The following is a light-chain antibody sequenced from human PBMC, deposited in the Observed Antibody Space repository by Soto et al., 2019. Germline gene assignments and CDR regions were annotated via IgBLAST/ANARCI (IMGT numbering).Light chain of an antibody. CDR1: SGHSSYA. V-gene: IGLV4-69*01. J-gene: IGLJ2*01. Sequence: QAVVTQSPSASASLGASVNLTCTLSSGHSSYAIAWHQQQPEQGPRSWMKLNSDGSHSKGDGIPDRFSGSSSGAERYLTISGVQSEDEADYYCQTWGAGIHVVFGGGTKVTVL. CDR2: LNSDGSH. CDR3: QTWGAGIHVV.